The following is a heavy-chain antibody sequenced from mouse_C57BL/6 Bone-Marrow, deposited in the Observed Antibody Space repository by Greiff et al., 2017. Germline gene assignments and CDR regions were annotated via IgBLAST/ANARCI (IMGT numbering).Heavy chain of an antibody. J-gene: IGHJ2*01. CDR2: INPGSGGT. CDR1: GYTFTNYL. Sequence: QVQLQQSGAELVRPGTSVKVSCKASGYTFTNYLIEWVKQRPGQGLEWIGVINPGSGGTNYNEKFKGKATLTADKSSSTAYMQLSSLTSEDSAVYFCARGWPDYWGQGTTLTVSS. D-gene: IGHD1-1*02. CDR3: ARGWPDY. V-gene: IGHV1-54*01.